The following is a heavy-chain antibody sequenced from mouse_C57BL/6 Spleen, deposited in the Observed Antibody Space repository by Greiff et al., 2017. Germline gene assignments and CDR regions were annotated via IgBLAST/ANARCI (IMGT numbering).Heavy chain of an antibody. J-gene: IGHJ2*01. V-gene: IGHV1-20*01. CDR1: GYSFTGYF. Sequence: VQLQQSGPELVKPGDSVKISCKASGYSFTGYFMNWVMQSHGKSLEWIGRIIPYNGDTFYNQKFKGKATLTVDKSSSTAHMELRSLTSEDSAVYYCARNYYFDYWGQGTTLTVSS. CDR2: IIPYNGDT. CDR3: ARNYYFDY.